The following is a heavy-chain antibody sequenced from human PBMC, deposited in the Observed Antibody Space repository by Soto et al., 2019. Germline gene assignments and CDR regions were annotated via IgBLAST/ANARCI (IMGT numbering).Heavy chain of an antibody. CDR3: AKDVRPPLTYYYYMDV. D-gene: IGHD6-6*01. J-gene: IGHJ6*03. CDR2: ISGSGGST. V-gene: IGHV3-23*01. CDR1: GFTFSSYA. Sequence: GGSLRLSCAASGFTFSSYAMSWVRQAPGKGLEWVSAISGSGGSTYYADSVKGRFTISRDNSKNTLYLQMNSLRAEDTAVYYCAKDVRPPLTYYYYMDVWGKGTTVTVSS.